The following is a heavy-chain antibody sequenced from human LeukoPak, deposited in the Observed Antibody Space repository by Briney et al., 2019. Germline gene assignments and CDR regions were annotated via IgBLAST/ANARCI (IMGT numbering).Heavy chain of an antibody. J-gene: IGHJ4*02. CDR1: GFTFSTHA. V-gene: IGHV3-23*01. Sequence: GGSLRLSCVASGFTFSTHAMSWVRLAPGKGLEWVSAIGGSDGSTYYADSVKGRFTISRDNSKNTLYLQMNSLRAEDTAVYYCAKLPISDFWSGYFYYFDYWGQGTLVTVSS. CDR3: AKLPISDFWSGYFYYFDY. CDR2: IGGSDGST. D-gene: IGHD3-3*01.